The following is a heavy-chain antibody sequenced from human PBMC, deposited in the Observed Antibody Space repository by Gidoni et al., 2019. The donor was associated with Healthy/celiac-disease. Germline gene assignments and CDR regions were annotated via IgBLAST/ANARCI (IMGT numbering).Heavy chain of an antibody. J-gene: IGHJ5*02. CDR3: ASWGGVVPAAPAGYWFDP. CDR1: GGSFSVYY. CDR2: INHSGST. V-gene: IGHV4-34*01. D-gene: IGHD2-2*01. Sequence: QVQLQQWGAGLSKPSDTLSLTCAVYGGSFSVYYWSWIRQPPGKGLEWIGEINHSGSTNYNPSLKSRVTISVDTSKNQFSLKLSSVTAADTAVYYCASWGGVVPAAPAGYWFDPWGQGTLVTVSS.